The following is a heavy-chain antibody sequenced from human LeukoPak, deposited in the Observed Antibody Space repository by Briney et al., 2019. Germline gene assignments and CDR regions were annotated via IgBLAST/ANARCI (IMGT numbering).Heavy chain of an antibody. Sequence: GGSLRLSCAASGFNFSSYGMHWVRQAPGKGLEWVAVISYDGSNKYYADSVKGRFTISRDNSKNTLYLQMNSLRAEDTAVYYCAKDLFLRGYSYGFDYWGQGTLVTVSS. J-gene: IGHJ4*02. CDR2: ISYDGSNK. V-gene: IGHV3-30*18. CDR1: GFNFSSYG. CDR3: AKDLFLRGYSYGFDY. D-gene: IGHD5-18*01.